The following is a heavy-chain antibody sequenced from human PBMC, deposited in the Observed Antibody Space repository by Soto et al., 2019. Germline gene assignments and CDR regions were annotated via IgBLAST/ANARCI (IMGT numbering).Heavy chain of an antibody. V-gene: IGHV1-69*12. CDR2: IIPIFGTA. CDR1: GGTFSTYA. CDR3: ARDEMVVATGYRTWHYYYGMDV. Sequence: QVQLVQSGAAVKKPGSSVKVSCKSSGGTFSTYAISWVRQAPGQGLEWMGGIIPIFGTANYAQKFQGRVTITADESTTTAYMELISLRSEDTAVYYCARDEMVVATGYRTWHYYYGMDVWGQGTTVTVSS. D-gene: IGHD2-15*01. J-gene: IGHJ6*02.